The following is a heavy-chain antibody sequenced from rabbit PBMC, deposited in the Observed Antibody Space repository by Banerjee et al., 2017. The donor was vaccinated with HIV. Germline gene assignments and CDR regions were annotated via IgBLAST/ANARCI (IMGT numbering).Heavy chain of an antibody. CDR3: ARTYSSSSGYYNL. CDR2: INTSSGDT. V-gene: IGHV1S40*01. Sequence: KGLEWIACINTSSGDTVYASWAKGRFTISKTSSTTVTLQMTSLTAADTATYFCARTYSSSSGYYNLWGPGTLVPVS. D-gene: IGHD1-1*01. J-gene: IGHJ4*01.